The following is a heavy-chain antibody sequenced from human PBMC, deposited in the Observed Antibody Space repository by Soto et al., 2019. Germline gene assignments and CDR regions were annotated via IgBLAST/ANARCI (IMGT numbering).Heavy chain of an antibody. CDR2: IYPGDSDT. D-gene: IGHD3-10*01. Sequence: GESLKISFKGSGYSFTSYWIGWVRQMPGKGLEWMGIIYPGDSDTRYSPSFQGQVTISADKSISTAYLQWSSLKASDTAMYYCARLQYYYGSGSSDYYYYGMDVWGQGTTVTVSS. CDR1: GYSFTSYW. J-gene: IGHJ6*02. CDR3: ARLQYYYGSGSSDYYYYGMDV. V-gene: IGHV5-51*01.